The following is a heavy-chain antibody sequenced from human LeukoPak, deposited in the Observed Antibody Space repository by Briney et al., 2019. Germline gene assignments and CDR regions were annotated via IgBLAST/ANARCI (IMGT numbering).Heavy chain of an antibody. Sequence: GASVKVSCKASGYTFTGYYMHWVRQAPGQGLEWMGWINPNSGGTNYAQKFQGWVTMTRDTSISTAYMELSRLRSDDTAVYYCARFDSYYYDNSGLGWGQGTLVTVSS. CDR3: ARFDSYYYDNSGLG. V-gene: IGHV1-2*04. CDR1: GYTFTGYY. CDR2: INPNSGGT. J-gene: IGHJ4*02. D-gene: IGHD3-22*01.